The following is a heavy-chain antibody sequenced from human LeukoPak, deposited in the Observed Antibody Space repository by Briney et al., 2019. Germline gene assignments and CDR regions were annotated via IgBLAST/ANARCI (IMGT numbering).Heavy chain of an antibody. D-gene: IGHD2-15*01. CDR3: ARAFLRYCSGGSCPPGAFDI. J-gene: IGHJ3*02. CDR1: GGSISGSY. Sequence: SETLSLTCAVYGGSISGSYWSWIRQPPGKGLEWIGEINHTGSTNYNPSLKSRVTISVDTSKSQFSLKLSSVTAADTALYYCARAFLRYCSGGSCPPGAFDIWGQGTMVTVSS. CDR2: INHTGST. V-gene: IGHV4-34*01.